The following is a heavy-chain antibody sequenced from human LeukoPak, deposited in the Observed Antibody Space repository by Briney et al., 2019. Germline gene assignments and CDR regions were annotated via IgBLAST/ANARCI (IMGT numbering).Heavy chain of an antibody. D-gene: IGHD3-10*01. Sequence: SVQVSCNASGYTFTSYGISWVRQAPGQGLEWMGWISAYNGNTNYAQKLQGRVTMTTDTSTSTAYMELRSLRADDTAVYYCARSQKINYYGSGSYYDYGMDVWGQGTTVTVSS. J-gene: IGHJ6*02. CDR3: ARSQKINYYGSGSYYDYGMDV. CDR2: ISAYNGNT. CDR1: GYTFTSYG. V-gene: IGHV1-18*01.